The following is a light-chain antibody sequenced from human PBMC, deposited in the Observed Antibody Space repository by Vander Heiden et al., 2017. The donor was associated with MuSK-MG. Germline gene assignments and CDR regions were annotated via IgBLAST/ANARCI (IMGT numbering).Light chain of an antibody. CDR2: GNT. CDR3: QSYDISLSGWV. V-gene: IGLV1-40*01. J-gene: IGLJ3*02. Sequence: QSVLTQPPSVSGAPGTRVSISCTGNSSNLGARYDVHWYQQVPGTAPKVLIYGNTNRPSGVPDRFSASKSGTSAFLAIAGLQAEDEADYYCQSYDISLSGWVFGGGTKLTVL. CDR1: SSNLGARYD.